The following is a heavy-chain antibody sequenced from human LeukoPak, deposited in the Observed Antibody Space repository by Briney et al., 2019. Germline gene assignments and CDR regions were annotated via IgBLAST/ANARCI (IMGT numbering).Heavy chain of an antibody. J-gene: IGHJ4*02. Sequence: GGSLRLSCAASGFTFNSHWMSWVRQAPGKGLEWVANINKDGSEKYYVGSVEGRFTISRDNAKNSLYLQMNSLRAEDTAVYYCAKERRRGYGFDYWGQGTLVTVSS. CDR3: AKERRRGYGFDY. CDR1: GFTFNSHW. V-gene: IGHV3-7*01. D-gene: IGHD2-15*01. CDR2: INKDGSEK.